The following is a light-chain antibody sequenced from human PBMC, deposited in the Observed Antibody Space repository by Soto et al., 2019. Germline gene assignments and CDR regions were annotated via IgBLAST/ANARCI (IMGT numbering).Light chain of an antibody. CDR1: QSVSSSY. J-gene: IGKJ1*01. Sequence: EIVITQAPTILSVSPGERATLSCRASQSVSSSYLAWYQQKPGQAPRLLIYGAFNRATGIPDRFSGSGSGTDFTLTISRLEPEDFAMYYCQQYGSSSWTFGQGTKVDVK. CDR2: GAF. CDR3: QQYGSSSWT. V-gene: IGKV3-20*01.